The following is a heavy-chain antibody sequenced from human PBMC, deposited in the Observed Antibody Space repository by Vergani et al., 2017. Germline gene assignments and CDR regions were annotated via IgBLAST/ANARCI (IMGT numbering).Heavy chain of an antibody. D-gene: IGHD3-10*01. Sequence: EVQLVESGGGLVQPGGSLRLSCAASGFTFSSYSMNWVRQAPGKGLEWVSYISSSSSTIYYADSVKGRFTISRDTSKNTLHLQINNLRVEDTAVYYCAXGNYYGSGTYVDPWGQGTLVTVSS. CDR3: AXGNYYGSGTYVDP. CDR1: GFTFSSYS. V-gene: IGHV3-48*01. J-gene: IGHJ5*02. CDR2: ISSSSSTI.